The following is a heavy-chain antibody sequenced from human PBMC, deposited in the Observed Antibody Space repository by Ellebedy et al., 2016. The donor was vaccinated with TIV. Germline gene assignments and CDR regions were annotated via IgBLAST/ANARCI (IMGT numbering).Heavy chain of an antibody. CDR3: ARGGSSAIFGVVIGYGAMDV. V-gene: IGHV4-34*01. Sequence: SETLSLTCAVYGGSFSGYYWSWIRQPPGKGLEWIGEINHSGSTNNNLSLKSRVTISVDTSKNQFSLKLSSVTAADTAVYYCARGGSSAIFGVVIGYGAMDVWGQGTTVTVSS. J-gene: IGHJ6*02. CDR2: INHSGST. D-gene: IGHD3-3*01. CDR1: GGSFSGYY.